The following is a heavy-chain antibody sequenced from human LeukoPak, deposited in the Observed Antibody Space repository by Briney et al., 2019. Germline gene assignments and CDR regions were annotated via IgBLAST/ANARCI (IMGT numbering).Heavy chain of an antibody. V-gene: IGHV3-33*01. CDR1: RFTFSSYG. CDR3: ASRWELPSPI. J-gene: IGHJ3*02. Sequence: GGSLRLSCAASRFTFSSYGMHWVRQAPGKGLEWVAVIWYDGSNKYYADSVKGRFTISRDNSKNTLYLQMNSLRAEDTAVYYCASRWELPSPIWGQGTMVTVSS. CDR2: IWYDGSNK. D-gene: IGHD1-26*01.